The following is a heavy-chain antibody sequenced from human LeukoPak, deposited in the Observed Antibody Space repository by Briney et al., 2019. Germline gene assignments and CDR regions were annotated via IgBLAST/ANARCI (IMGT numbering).Heavy chain of an antibody. D-gene: IGHD2-15*01. CDR1: GYTFTGYY. V-gene: IGHV1-2*02. CDR3: ARDPSGRYCSGGSCSSDLPHDY. CDR2: INPNSGGT. J-gene: IGHJ4*02. Sequence: ASVKVSCKASGYTFTGYYMHWVRQAPGQGLEWMGWINPNSGGTNYAQKFQGRVTMTRDTSISTAYMELSRLRSDDTAVYYCARDPSGRYCSGGSCSSDLPHDYWGQGTLVTVSS.